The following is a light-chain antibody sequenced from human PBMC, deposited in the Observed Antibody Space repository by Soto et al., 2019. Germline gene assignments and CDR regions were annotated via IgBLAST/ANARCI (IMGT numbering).Light chain of an antibody. CDR2: AVS. Sequence: EIVFTQSPCTLSLSPLERSTISCRASRTVDSTYLAWYQQKAGQAPRLLIYAVSTRATGIPDRFSGSGSGTDFTLTISRLEPEDFAVYHCQQYVGSSRTFGQGTKV. V-gene: IGKV3-20*01. CDR1: RTVDSTY. J-gene: IGKJ1*01. CDR3: QQYVGSSRT.